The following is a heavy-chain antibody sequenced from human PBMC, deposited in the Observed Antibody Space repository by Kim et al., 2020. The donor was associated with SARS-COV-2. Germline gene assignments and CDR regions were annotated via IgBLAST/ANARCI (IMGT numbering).Heavy chain of an antibody. D-gene: IGHD3-9*01. CDR2: ISGSGGST. V-gene: IGHV3-23*01. CDR1: GFTFSSYA. J-gene: IGHJ4*02. CDR3: AKAQGRYFDSSRWG. Sequence: GGSLRLSCAASGFTFSSYAMSWVRQAPGKGLEWVSAISGSGGSTYYADSVKGRFTISRDNSKNTLYLQMNSLRAEDTAVYYCAKAQGRYFDSSRWGWGQGTLVTVSS.